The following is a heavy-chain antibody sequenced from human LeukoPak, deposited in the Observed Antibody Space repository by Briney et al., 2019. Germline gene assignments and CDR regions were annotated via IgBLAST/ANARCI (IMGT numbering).Heavy chain of an antibody. Sequence: GASVKVSCKASGGTFSSYAISWVRQAPGQGLEWMGGIIPIFGTANYAQKFQGRVTITADESTSTAYMELSSLRSEDTAVYYCVRGGHIVVPAAPWGQGTLVTVSS. D-gene: IGHD2-2*01. CDR2: IIPIFGTA. V-gene: IGHV1-69*13. CDR1: GGTFSSYA. CDR3: VRGGHIVVPAAP. J-gene: IGHJ5*02.